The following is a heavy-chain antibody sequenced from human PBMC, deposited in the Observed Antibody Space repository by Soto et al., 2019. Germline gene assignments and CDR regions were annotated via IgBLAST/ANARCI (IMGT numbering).Heavy chain of an antibody. Sequence: GGSLRLSCAASGFTFSSYGMHWVRQAPGKGLEWVAVISYDGSNKYYADSVKGRFTISRDNSKNTLYLQMNSLRAEDTAVYYCAKGRAVAFYYGMDVWGQGXTVTVSS. CDR2: ISYDGSNK. V-gene: IGHV3-30*18. D-gene: IGHD6-19*01. J-gene: IGHJ6*02. CDR3: AKGRAVAFYYGMDV. CDR1: GFTFSSYG.